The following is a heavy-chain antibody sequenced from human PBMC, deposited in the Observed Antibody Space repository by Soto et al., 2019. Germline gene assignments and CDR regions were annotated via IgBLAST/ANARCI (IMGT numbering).Heavy chain of an antibody. CDR2: IYHSGSS. D-gene: IGHD3-10*01. V-gene: IGHV4-30-4*01. J-gene: IGHJ5*02. Sequence: QVKLQESGPGLVKPSQTLSLTCNVSGGSFSSDDYYWSWIRQPPGKGLEWIGYIYHSGSSYYNPSLQSRVTISIDTSKNQLSLKLSSVTAADSAVYYCARTSPRGSGTWFDPWGQGTLVTVSS. CDR1: GGSFSSDDYY. CDR3: ARTSPRGSGTWFDP.